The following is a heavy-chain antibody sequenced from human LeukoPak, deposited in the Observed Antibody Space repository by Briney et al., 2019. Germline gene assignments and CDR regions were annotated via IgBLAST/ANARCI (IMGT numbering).Heavy chain of an antibody. D-gene: IGHD3-10*01. CDR1: GGTFSSYA. J-gene: IGHJ3*02. CDR3: ARGSGSYYHDAFDI. CDR2: IIPIFGTA. V-gene: IGHV1-69*13. Sequence: SVKVSCKASGGTFSSYAISWVRQAPGQGLEWMGGIIPIFGTANYAQKFQGRVTITVDESTSTAYMELSSLRSEDTAVYYCARGSGSYYHDAFDIWGQGTMVTVSS.